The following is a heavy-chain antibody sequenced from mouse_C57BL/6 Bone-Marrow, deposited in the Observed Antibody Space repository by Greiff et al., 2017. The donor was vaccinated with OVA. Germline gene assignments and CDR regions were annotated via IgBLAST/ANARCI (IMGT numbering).Heavy chain of an antibody. CDR1: GYAFTNYL. Sequence: QVQLKESGAELVRPGTSVKVSCKASGYAFTNYLIEWVKQRPGQGLEWIGVINPGSGGTNYNEKFKGKATLTADKSSSTAYMQLSSLTSEDSAVYFCAREGLLLRFSYYFDYWGQGTTLTVSS. CDR2: INPGSGGT. CDR3: AREGLLLRFSYYFDY. D-gene: IGHD1-1*01. V-gene: IGHV1-54*01. J-gene: IGHJ2*01.